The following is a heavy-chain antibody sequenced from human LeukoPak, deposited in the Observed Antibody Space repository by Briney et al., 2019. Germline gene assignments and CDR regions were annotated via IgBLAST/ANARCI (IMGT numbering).Heavy chain of an antibody. V-gene: IGHV3-23*01. J-gene: IGHJ4*02. CDR2: STEGSGTT. Sequence: PGGSLRLSCAVSGINLRSYAMSWVRQAPGKGLEWVSASTEGSGTTYYADSVKGRFTISRDYSKNTLYLQMNSLRAEDTAVYYCAKGLVGDDYWGQGTLVTVSS. D-gene: IGHD2-2*01. CDR1: GINLRSYA. CDR3: AKGLVGDDY.